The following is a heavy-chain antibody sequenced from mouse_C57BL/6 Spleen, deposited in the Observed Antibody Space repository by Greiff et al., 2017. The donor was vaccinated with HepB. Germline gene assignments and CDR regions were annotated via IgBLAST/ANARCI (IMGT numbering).Heavy chain of an antibody. Sequence: EVQLQESGEGLVKPGGSLKLSCAASGFTFSSYAMSWVRQTPEKRLEWVAYISSGGDYIYYADTVKGRFTICRDNARNTLYLQMSSLKSEDTAMYYCTRGGNYYGSSYEYFDVWGTGTTVTVSS. CDR1: GFTFSSYA. J-gene: IGHJ1*03. D-gene: IGHD1-1*01. CDR2: ISSGGDYI. V-gene: IGHV5-9-1*02. CDR3: TRGGNYYGSSYEYFDV.